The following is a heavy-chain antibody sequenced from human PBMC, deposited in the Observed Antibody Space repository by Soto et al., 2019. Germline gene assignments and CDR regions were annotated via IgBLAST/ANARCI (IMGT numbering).Heavy chain of an antibody. Sequence: SVKVSCQASGGTFSSYAISWVRQAPGQGLEWMGGIIPIFGTANYAQKFQGRVTITADKSTSTAYMELSSLRSEDTAVYYCARAKLDRRGFDYWGQGTLVTVPQ. CDR1: GGTFSSYA. CDR3: ARAKLDRRGFDY. CDR2: IIPIFGTA. J-gene: IGHJ4*02. V-gene: IGHV1-69*06. D-gene: IGHD3-10*01.